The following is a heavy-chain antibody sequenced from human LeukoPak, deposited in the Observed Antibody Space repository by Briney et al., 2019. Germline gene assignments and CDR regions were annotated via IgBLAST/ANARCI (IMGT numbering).Heavy chain of an antibody. D-gene: IGHD6-13*01. V-gene: IGHV3-15*01. CDR1: GFSFRSHW. J-gene: IGHJ4*02. Sequence: GGSLRLSCTASGFSFRSHWMSWVRQAPGKGLEWVGRIKSKTDGGTTDYAAPVKGRFTISRDDSKNTLYLQMNSLKTEDTAVYYCTTHIAAAGRGDYWGQGTLVTVSS. CDR2: IKSKTDGGTT. CDR3: TTHIAAAGRGDY.